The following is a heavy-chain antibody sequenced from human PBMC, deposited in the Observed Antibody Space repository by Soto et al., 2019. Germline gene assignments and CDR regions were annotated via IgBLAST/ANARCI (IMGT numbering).Heavy chain of an antibody. CDR1: GGSISSSYW. V-gene: IGHV4-4*02. Sequence: QVQLQESGPGLVKPSGTLSLTCAVSGGSISSSYWWSWVRQPPGKGLEWIGEIYHIGSTNYNPSLNSRVTISVDKSKIQFSLKLSSVTAADTAVYYCARRRITMIVVVFDAFDIWGQGTMVTVSS. CDR3: ARRRITMIVVVFDAFDI. J-gene: IGHJ3*02. D-gene: IGHD3-22*01. CDR2: IYHIGST.